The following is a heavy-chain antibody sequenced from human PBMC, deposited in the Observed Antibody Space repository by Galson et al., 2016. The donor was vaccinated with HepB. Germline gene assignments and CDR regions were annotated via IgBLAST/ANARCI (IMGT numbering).Heavy chain of an antibody. CDR3: AKERGSRITMVRGVLDAFDI. J-gene: IGHJ3*02. CDR1: GFSFSNYG. V-gene: IGHV3-23*01. D-gene: IGHD3-10*01. Sequence: SLRLSCAASGFSFSNYGMHWVRQAPGKGLEWVSGIRGSGGGIDYADSVKGRFTISRDNSKNTLYLQMSSLRAEDTAVYYCAKERGSRITMVRGVLDAFDIWGQGTMVTVSS. CDR2: IRGSGGGI.